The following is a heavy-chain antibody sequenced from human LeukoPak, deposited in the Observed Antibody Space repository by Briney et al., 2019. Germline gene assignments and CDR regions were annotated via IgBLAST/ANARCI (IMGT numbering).Heavy chain of an antibody. Sequence: GGSLRLSCAASGFTFSSYAMSWVRQAPGKGLEWVSAISGNGGSTYYADSVKGRFTISRDNSKNTLYLQMNSLRAEDTAVYYCAKAHCSSTSCYSYYGMDVWGQGTTVTVSS. D-gene: IGHD2-2*02. CDR3: AKAHCSSTSCYSYYGMDV. J-gene: IGHJ6*02. CDR1: GFTFSSYA. CDR2: ISGNGGST. V-gene: IGHV3-23*01.